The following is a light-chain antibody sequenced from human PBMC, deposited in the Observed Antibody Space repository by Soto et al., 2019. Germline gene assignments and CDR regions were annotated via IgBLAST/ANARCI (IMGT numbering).Light chain of an antibody. CDR3: TSYGGSNIWV. Sequence: QSALTQPPSASGSPGQSVTISCTGTSSDVGAYKYVSWYQQYPGKAPKLMIYEVSKRPSGVPDRFFGSKSGNTASLTVSGLQAEDEADYYCTSYGGSNIWVFGGGTKLTVL. CDR2: EVS. V-gene: IGLV2-8*01. CDR1: SSDVGAYKY. J-gene: IGLJ3*02.